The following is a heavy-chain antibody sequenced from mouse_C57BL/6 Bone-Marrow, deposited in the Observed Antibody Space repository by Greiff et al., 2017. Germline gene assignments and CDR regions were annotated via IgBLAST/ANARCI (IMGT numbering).Heavy chain of an antibody. D-gene: IGHD3-2*02. CDR1: GFTFSDYG. CDR3: ARGGYGDFDY. CDR2: ISSGSSTI. J-gene: IGHJ2*01. V-gene: IGHV5-17*01. Sequence: VQLKESGGGLVKPGGSLKLSCAASGFTFSDYGMHWVRQAPVKGLEWVAYISSGSSTIDYADTVKGRLTISRDNAKNTLFLQMTSLRSEDTAMYYCARGGYGDFDYWGQGTTLTVSS.